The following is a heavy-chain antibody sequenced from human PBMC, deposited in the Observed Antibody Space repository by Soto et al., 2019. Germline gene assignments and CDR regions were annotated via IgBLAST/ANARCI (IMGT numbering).Heavy chain of an antibody. J-gene: IGHJ6*02. CDR1: GFTFNTYA. Sequence: EVHLLEAGGGWVQPGGSLRLSCAASGFTFNTYAMSWVRQAPGKGLEWVSGISFNGGSTYYADSVKGRFTISRDNSKNTLYLQMNSLRAGDTAVYYCATPVGVYNYYYAMDAWGQGTTVTVSS. D-gene: IGHD2-8*01. CDR2: ISFNGGST. CDR3: ATPVGVYNYYYAMDA. V-gene: IGHV3-23*01.